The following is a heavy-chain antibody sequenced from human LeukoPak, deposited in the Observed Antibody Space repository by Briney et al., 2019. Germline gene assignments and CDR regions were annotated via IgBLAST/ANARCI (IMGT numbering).Heavy chain of an antibody. Sequence: SETLSLTCTVSGYSISSGYYWGWIRQPPGKGLEWIGSIYHSGSTYYNPSLKSRVTISVDTSKNQFSLKLSSVTAADTAVYYCASPIVVVPADWYFDLWGRGTLVTVSS. J-gene: IGHJ2*01. CDR1: GYSISSGYY. CDR3: ASPIVVVPADWYFDL. D-gene: IGHD2-2*01. CDR2: IYHSGST. V-gene: IGHV4-38-2*02.